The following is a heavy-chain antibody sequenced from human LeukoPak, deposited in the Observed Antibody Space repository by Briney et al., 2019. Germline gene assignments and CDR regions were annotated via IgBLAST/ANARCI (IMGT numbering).Heavy chain of an antibody. Sequence: GESLKISCKGSGYSFTSYWIGWVRQMPGKGLEWMGITYPGDSDTRYSPSFQGQVTISADKSISTAYLQWSSLKASDTAMYYCARQLAYYDSSQYYFDYWGQGTLVTVSS. CDR1: GYSFTSYW. CDR3: ARQLAYYDSSQYYFDY. J-gene: IGHJ4*02. D-gene: IGHD3-22*01. V-gene: IGHV5-51*01. CDR2: TYPGDSDT.